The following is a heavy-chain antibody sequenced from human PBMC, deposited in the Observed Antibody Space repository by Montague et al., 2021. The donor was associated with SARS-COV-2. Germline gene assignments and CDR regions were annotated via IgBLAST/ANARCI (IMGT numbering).Heavy chain of an antibody. Sequence: SINYNPSLKTRITLSVDTSKNQLSLRVNSVTAADTAVYYCARNPGEYYGMDVWGQGTTVTVSS. D-gene: IGHD3-16*01. CDR2: SI. CDR3: ARNPGEYYGMDV. V-gene: IGHV4-34*10. J-gene: IGHJ6*02.